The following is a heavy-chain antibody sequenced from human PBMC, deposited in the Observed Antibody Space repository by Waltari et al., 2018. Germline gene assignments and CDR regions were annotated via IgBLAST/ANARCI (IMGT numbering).Heavy chain of an antibody. J-gene: IGHJ6*02. CDR1: GFTFSNYG. CDR3: AKESNFGAGTYHYFYGIDI. Sequence: QVQLVESGGGVVQSGKSLRLSCAASGFTFSNYGMHWVRRAPGKGLEGVALISYNGHNEYYADSVKGRFNISRDNCNNILSLQMNNLRGDDTAVYYCAKESNFGAGTYHYFYGIDIWGQGTTVTVSS. D-gene: IGHD3-10*01. V-gene: IGHV3-30*18. CDR2: ISYNGHNE.